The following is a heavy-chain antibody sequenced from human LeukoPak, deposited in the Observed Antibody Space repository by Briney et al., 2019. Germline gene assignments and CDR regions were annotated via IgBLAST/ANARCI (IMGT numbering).Heavy chain of an antibody. D-gene: IGHD3-3*01. CDR3: ARGLASGYPPIPFDY. CDR2: INHSGST. J-gene: IGHJ4*02. Sequence: SETLSLTCAVYGGSFSGYYWSWIRQPPGKGLEWIGEINHSGSTNYNPSLKGRVTISVDTSKIQFSLNLSSVTAADTAIYYCARGLASGYPPIPFDYWGQGTQVTVSS. CDR1: GGSFSGYY. V-gene: IGHV4-34*01.